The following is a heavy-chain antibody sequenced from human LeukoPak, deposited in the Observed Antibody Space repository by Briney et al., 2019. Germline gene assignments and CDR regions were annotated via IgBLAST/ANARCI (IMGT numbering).Heavy chain of an antibody. CDR1: GYSISSGYS. J-gene: IGHJ4*02. Sequence: PSGTLSLTCAVSGYSISSGYSWGWIRQPPGKGLEWIGYITHSLSTYYTPSLKSRVTISADTSKNQFSLKVTSVTAADTAFYYCAAYSGSYHTSWGQGTLVTVSS. V-gene: IGHV4-38-2*01. D-gene: IGHD1-26*01. CDR2: ITHSLST. CDR3: AAYSGSYHTS.